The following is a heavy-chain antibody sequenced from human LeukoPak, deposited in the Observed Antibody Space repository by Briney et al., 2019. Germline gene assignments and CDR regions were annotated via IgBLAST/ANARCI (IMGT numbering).Heavy chain of an antibody. Sequence: SGTLPLTCSVSGVSISNYYWSWIRQPPGKGLEWIAFIYYDGTTKYNPSLKSRATISVDTSKNQYSLNLISVTPADTAVYYCARGGASSKFFDAWGQGILVTVSS. CDR1: GVSISNYY. CDR3: ARGGASSKFFDA. D-gene: IGHD6-6*01. J-gene: IGHJ4*02. V-gene: IGHV4-59*01. CDR2: IYYDGTT.